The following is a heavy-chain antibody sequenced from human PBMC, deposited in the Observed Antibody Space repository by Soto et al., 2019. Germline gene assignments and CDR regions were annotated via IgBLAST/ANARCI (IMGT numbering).Heavy chain of an antibody. CDR1: GFIFSNYW. V-gene: IGHV3-7*01. D-gene: IGHD3-10*01. CDR3: ARVLWFGELLGTFDI. CDR2: IRQDGGEN. J-gene: IGHJ3*02. Sequence: VQLVESGGDLVQPGGSLRLSCAASGFIFSNYWMSWVRQAPGKGLEWVANIRQDGGENYLVDSVKGRFTISRDNAKNLLFLQMDSLRAEDTAVYHCARVLWFGELLGTFDIWGQGTMVDVSS.